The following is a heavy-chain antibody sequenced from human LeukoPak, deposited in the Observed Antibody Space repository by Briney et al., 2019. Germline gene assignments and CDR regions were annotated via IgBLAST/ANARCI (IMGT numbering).Heavy chain of an antibody. CDR2: INHSGST. CDR3: ARGRGGWFI. Sequence: PSETLSLXCAVYGGSFSGYYWSWIRQPPGKGLEWIGEINHSGSTNYNPSLKSRVTISVDTSKNQFSLKLGSVTAADTAVYYCARGRGGWFIWGQGNLVTVSS. V-gene: IGHV4-34*01. J-gene: IGHJ4*02. CDR1: GGSFSGYY. D-gene: IGHD6-19*01.